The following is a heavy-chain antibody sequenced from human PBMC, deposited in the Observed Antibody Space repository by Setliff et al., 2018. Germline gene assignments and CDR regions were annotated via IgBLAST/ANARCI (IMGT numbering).Heavy chain of an antibody. Sequence: ASVKVSCKASGYTFTSYYMYWVRQVPGQGPEWMGTINTGGGSASIVDQFQGRVTMTRDTSTSTVYMELNGLRSDDTAIYYCTRGGAAAAGKKGVFEHWGLGTLVTVSS. V-gene: IGHV1-46*01. CDR1: GYTFTSYY. J-gene: IGHJ4*02. CDR2: INTGGGSA. D-gene: IGHD6-13*01. CDR3: TRGGAAAAGKKGVFEH.